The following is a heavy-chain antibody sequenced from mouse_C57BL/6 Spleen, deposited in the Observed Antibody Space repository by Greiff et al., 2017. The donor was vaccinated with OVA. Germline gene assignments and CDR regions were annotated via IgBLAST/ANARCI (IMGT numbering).Heavy chain of an antibody. Sequence: QVQLQQPGAELVMPGASVKLSCKASGYTFTSYWMHWVKQRPGQGLEWIGNINPSNGGTNYNEKFKSKATLTVDKSSSTAYMQLSSLTSEDSAVYYCARGGTYDYEDVWGTGTTVTVSS. D-gene: IGHD2-4*01. J-gene: IGHJ1*03. CDR3: ARGGTYDYEDV. CDR1: GYTFTSYW. CDR2: INPSNGGT. V-gene: IGHV1-53*01.